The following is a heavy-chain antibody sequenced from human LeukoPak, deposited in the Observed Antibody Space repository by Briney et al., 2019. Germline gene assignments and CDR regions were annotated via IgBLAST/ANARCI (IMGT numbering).Heavy chain of an antibody. CDR2: IRDDGSAK. Sequence: GGSLRLSCATYGFIFSNYWMTWVRQAPGKGLEWVASIRDDGSAKFYVDSVKGRFTISRDNAKNSLYLQLNSLRAEDTAVYYCARGNDRQFDYWGQGTLVTVSS. V-gene: IGHV3-7*01. CDR1: GFIFSNYW. CDR3: ARGNDRQFDY. J-gene: IGHJ4*02.